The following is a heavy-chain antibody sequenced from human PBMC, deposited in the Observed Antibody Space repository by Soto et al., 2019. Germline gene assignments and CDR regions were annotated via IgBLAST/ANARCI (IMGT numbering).Heavy chain of an antibody. D-gene: IGHD2-2*01. CDR1: GFTFSNAW. CDR3: TTDIVVVPAACFQH. J-gene: IGHJ1*01. CDR2: IKGKTDGGTK. V-gene: IGHV3-15*01. Sequence: GGSLRLSCAASGFTFSNAWMSWVRQAPGKGLEWVGRIKGKTDGGTKDYAAPLKGRFTISSSDTKNTPYLQMNSLKTEDKAVYYCTTDIVVVPAACFQHWGQGTLVTVSS.